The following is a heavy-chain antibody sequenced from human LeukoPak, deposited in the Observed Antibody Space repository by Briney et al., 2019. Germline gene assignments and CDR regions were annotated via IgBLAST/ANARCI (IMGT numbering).Heavy chain of an antibody. Sequence: GGSLRLSCAASGFTFSSYSMTWVRQAPGKGLEWVSSISGNSRYIYYADSMRGRFTISRDNAKNSLYLQMNSLKPEDTAVYYCARVAKAAAFDSWGQGTLVTVSS. V-gene: IGHV3-21*06. D-gene: IGHD6-13*01. CDR2: ISGNSRYI. CDR1: GFTFSSYS. CDR3: ARVAKAAAFDS. J-gene: IGHJ4*02.